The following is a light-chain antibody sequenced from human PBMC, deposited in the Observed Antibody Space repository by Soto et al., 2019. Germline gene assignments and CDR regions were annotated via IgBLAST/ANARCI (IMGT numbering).Light chain of an antibody. Sequence: DIQMTQSQSSLSASVRDRVTITCRARQGSSNYLAWYQQEPGKVPNLLIYAASTLQSGGPSPFSGSGSGTDFTLTISSLQPEDGATSYCQTYNSTPWTFGQGTKVEIK. J-gene: IGKJ1*01. CDR3: QTYNSTPWT. CDR2: AAS. CDR1: QGSSNY. V-gene: IGKV1-27*01.